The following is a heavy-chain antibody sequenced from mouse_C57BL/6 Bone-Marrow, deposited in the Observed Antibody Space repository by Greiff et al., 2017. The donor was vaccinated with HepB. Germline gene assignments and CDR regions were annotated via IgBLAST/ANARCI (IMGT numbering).Heavy chain of an antibody. V-gene: IGHV10-1*01. CDR2: IRSKSNNYAT. CDR3: VRDYGRGYFDY. J-gene: IGHJ2*01. D-gene: IGHD1-1*01. Sequence: EVQLQESGGGLVQPKGSLKLSCAASGFSFNTYAMNWVRQAPGKGLEWVARIRSKSNNYATYYADSVKDRFTISRDDSESMLYLQMNNLKTEDTAMYYCVRDYGRGYFDYWGQGTTLTVSS. CDR1: GFSFNTYA.